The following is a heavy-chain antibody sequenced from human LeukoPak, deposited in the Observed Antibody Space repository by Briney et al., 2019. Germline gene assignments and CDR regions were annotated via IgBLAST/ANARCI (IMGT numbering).Heavy chain of an antibody. CDR2: INHSGST. V-gene: IGHV4-34*01. J-gene: IGHJ5*02. CDR3: ARVKRAAAASKYNWFDP. CDR1: GGSFSGYY. Sequence: SETLSLTCAVYGGSFSGYYWSWLRQPPGKGLEWIGEINHSGSTNYNPSLKSRVTISVDTSKNQFSLKLSSVTAADTAVYYCARVKRAAAASKYNWFDPWGQGTLVTVSS. D-gene: IGHD6-13*01.